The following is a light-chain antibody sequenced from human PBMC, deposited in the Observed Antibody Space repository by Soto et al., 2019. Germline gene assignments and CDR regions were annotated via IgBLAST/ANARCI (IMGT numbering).Light chain of an antibody. CDR3: QQSDSTPRT. CDR1: QSISSY. CDR2: AAS. J-gene: IGKJ1*01. V-gene: IGKV1-39*01. Sequence: DIQMTQSPSSLSASVGDRVTITCRARQSISSYLNWYQLKPGKAPKFLIYAASSLQSGVPSRFSGSGSGADFTLTVSSLQPEDFATYDCQQSDSTPRTFGQGTRVEI.